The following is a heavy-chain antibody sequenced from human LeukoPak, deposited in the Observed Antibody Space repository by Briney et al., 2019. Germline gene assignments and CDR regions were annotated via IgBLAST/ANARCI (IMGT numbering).Heavy chain of an antibody. J-gene: IGHJ4*02. CDR2: IIPIFGTA. Sequence: SVKVSCKASGGTFSSYAISWVRQAPGQGLEWMGGIIPIFGTANYAQKSQGRVTITTDESTSTAYMELSSLRSEDTAVYYCARGYSEGDSSGYYYDWGQGTLVTVSS. V-gene: IGHV1-69*05. CDR3: ARGYSEGDSSGYYYD. D-gene: IGHD3-22*01. CDR1: GGTFSSYA.